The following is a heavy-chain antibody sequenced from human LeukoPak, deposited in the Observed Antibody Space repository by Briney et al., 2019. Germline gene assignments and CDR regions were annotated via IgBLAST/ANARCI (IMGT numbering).Heavy chain of an antibody. CDR2: IYTSGST. V-gene: IGHV4-4*07. D-gene: IGHD3-22*01. J-gene: IGHJ4*02. CDR1: GGSISSYY. Sequence: SETLSLTCTVSGGSISSYYWSWIRQPAGKGLEWIGRIYTSGSTNYNPSVKSRVTMSVDTSKNQFSLKLSSVTAADTAVYYCAGGYHSNYDSGGFLFDFWGQGTLVTVSS. CDR3: AGGYHSNYDSGGFLFDF.